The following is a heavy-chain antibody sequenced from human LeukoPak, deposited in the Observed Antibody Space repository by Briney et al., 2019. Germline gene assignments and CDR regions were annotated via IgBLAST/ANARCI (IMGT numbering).Heavy chain of an antibody. V-gene: IGHV4-34*01. Sequence: SETLSLTCAVYGGSFSGYYWSWIRQPPGKGLEWIGEINHSGSTNYNPSLKSRVTISVDTSKNQFSLKLSSVTAADTAVYYCARGGDILTILDYWGQGTLVTVSS. CDR2: INHSGST. J-gene: IGHJ4*02. D-gene: IGHD3-9*01. CDR1: GGSFSGYY. CDR3: ARGGDILTILDY.